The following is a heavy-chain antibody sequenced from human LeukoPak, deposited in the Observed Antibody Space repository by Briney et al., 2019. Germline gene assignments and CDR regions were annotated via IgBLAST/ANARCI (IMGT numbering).Heavy chain of an antibody. J-gene: IGHJ4*02. CDR3: VRDASGYS. Sequence: GGSLRLSCAASGFTFSSYSMNWVRQAPGKGLECVSYISSTRSTIYYANSVRGRFTISRDNAKNSLYLQMDSLRVEDTAVYYCVRDASGYSWGQGTLVTVSS. CDR1: GFTFSSYS. CDR2: ISSTRSTI. D-gene: IGHD2-15*01. V-gene: IGHV3-48*01.